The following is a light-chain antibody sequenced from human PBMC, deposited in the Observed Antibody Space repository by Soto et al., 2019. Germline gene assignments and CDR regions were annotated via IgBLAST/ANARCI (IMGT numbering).Light chain of an antibody. CDR3: SSYAGSNNYV. Sequence: QSVLTQPPSASGSPGQSVTISCTGTSSDVGGYNYVSWYQQHPGKAPKLMIYEVSKRPSGVPDRVSGSKSGNTDSLTVSGLQAEDEADYYCSSYAGSNNYVFGTGTKLTVL. V-gene: IGLV2-8*01. CDR1: SSDVGGYNY. CDR2: EVS. J-gene: IGLJ1*01.